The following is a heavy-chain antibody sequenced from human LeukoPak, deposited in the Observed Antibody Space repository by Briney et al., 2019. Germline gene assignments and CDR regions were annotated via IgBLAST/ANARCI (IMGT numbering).Heavy chain of an antibody. Sequence: SETLSLTCTVSGGSISSYYWSWIRQPPGKGLEWIGYIYYSGSTNYNPSLKSRVTISVDTSKNQFSLKLSSVTAADTAVYYCARLAVVPAADRRFDPWGQGTLVTVSS. V-gene: IGHV4-59*08. CDR2: IYYSGST. D-gene: IGHD2-2*01. J-gene: IGHJ5*02. CDR3: ARLAVVPAADRRFDP. CDR1: GGSISSYY.